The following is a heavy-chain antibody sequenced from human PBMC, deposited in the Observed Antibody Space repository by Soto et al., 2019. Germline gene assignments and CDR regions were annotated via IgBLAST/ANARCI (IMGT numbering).Heavy chain of an antibody. D-gene: IGHD3-3*01. J-gene: IGHJ5*02. V-gene: IGHV3-21*01. Sequence: LRLSCAASGFTFSSYSMNWVRQAPGKGLEWVSSISSSSSYIYYADSVKGRFTISRDNAKNSLYLQMNSLRAEDTAVYYCARDMDYDFWSGYYGWFDPWGQGTLVTVSS. CDR3: ARDMDYDFWSGYYGWFDP. CDR2: ISSSSSYI. CDR1: GFTFSSYS.